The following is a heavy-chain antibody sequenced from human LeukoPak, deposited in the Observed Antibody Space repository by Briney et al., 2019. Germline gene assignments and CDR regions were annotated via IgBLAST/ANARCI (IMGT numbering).Heavy chain of an antibody. D-gene: IGHD3-10*01. CDR1: GFTFSSYG. J-gene: IGHJ6*02. CDR2: ISYDGSNK. CDR3: ARDVAGYGMDV. V-gene: IGHV3-30*19. Sequence: GGSLRLSCAASGFTFSSYGMHWVRQAPGKGLEWVAVISYDGSNKYYADSVKGRFTISRDNSKNTLYLQMNSLRAEDTAVYYCARDVAGYGMDVWGQGTTVTVSS.